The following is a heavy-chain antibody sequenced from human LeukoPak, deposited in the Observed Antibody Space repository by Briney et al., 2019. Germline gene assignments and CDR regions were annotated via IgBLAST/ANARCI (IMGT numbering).Heavy chain of an antibody. Sequence: SVKVSCKASGGTFSSYAISWVRQAPGQGLEWMVGIIPIFGTANYAQKFQGRVTITADESTSTAYMELSSLRSEDTAVYYCARQAPYYDFWSGSNYYYGMDVWGQGTTVTVSS. V-gene: IGHV1-69*13. CDR1: GGTFSSYA. CDR3: ARQAPYYDFWSGSNYYYGMDV. J-gene: IGHJ6*02. CDR2: IIPIFGTA. D-gene: IGHD3-3*01.